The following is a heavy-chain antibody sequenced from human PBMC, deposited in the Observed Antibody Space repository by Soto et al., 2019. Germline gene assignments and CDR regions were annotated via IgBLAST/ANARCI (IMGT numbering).Heavy chain of an antibody. V-gene: IGHV3-30*02. Sequence: QVQLVESGGGVVQPGGSLRLSCSASGFTFSHYDMHWVRQAPGKGLEWAAVIRYDGSDEYYADSVKGRFTISRDNSKNSLYLQMNSLGGEDTAVYYCAGGGSFSNLDSWGQGTPVTVSS. CDR3: AGGGSFSNLDS. J-gene: IGHJ4*02. CDR1: GFTFSHYD. D-gene: IGHD1-26*01. CDR2: IRYDGSDE.